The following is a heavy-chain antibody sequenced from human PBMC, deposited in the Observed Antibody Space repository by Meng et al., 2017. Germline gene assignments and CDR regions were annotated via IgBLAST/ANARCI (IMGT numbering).Heavy chain of an antibody. J-gene: IGHJ5*02. D-gene: IGHD2-15*01. V-gene: IGHV7-4-1*02. Sequence: QGQLVNSGCWLKRPGASVKVSCKASGYTFTSYAMNWVRQAPGQGLEWMGWINTNTGNPTYAQGFTGRFVFSLDTSVSTAYLQISSLKAEDTAVYYCARLVAGTFGQLFDPWGQGTLVTVSS. CDR2: INTNTGNP. CDR3: ARLVAGTFGQLFDP. CDR1: GYTFTSYA.